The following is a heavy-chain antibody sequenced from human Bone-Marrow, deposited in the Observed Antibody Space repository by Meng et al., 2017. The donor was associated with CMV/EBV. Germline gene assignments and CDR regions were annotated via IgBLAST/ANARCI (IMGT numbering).Heavy chain of an antibody. Sequence: QVQLQQWGAGLVKPSETLSLTCAVYGGSFSGYYWSWIRQPPGKXLEWIGEINHSGSTNYNPSLKSRVTISVDTSKNQFSLKLSSVTAADTAVYYCARGFGNPWGQGTLVTVSS. V-gene: IGHV4-34*01. CDR3: ARGFGNP. J-gene: IGHJ5*02. CDR1: GGSFSGYY. D-gene: IGHD1-14*01. CDR2: INHSGST.